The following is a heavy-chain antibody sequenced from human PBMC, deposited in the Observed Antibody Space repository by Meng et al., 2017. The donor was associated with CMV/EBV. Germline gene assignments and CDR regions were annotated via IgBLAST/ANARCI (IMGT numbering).Heavy chain of an antibody. CDR3: AKDGTIFGAYYYYYGMDV. CDR1: GFTFSSYG. CDR2: IRYDGSNK. J-gene: IGHJ6*02. V-gene: IGHV3-30*02. D-gene: IGHD3-3*01. Sequence: GESLKISCAASGFTFSSYGMHWVRQAPGKGLEWVAFIRYDGSNKYYADSVKGRFTIPRDNSKNTLYLQMNSLRAEDTAVYYCAKDGTIFGAYYYYYGMDVWGQGTTVTVSS.